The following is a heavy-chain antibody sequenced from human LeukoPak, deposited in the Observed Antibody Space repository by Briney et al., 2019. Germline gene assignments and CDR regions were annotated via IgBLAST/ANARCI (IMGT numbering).Heavy chain of an antibody. CDR3: ARRVAAAGTTWFDP. J-gene: IGHJ5*02. CDR1: GGSISSNSYY. Sequence: SETLSLTCAVSGGSISSNSYYWGWIRQPPGKGLEWIGSIYYSGSTYYNPSLKSRVTISVDTSKNQFSLKLSSVTAADTAVYYCARRVAAAGTTWFDPWGQGTLVTVSS. V-gene: IGHV4-39*01. CDR2: IYYSGST. D-gene: IGHD6-13*01.